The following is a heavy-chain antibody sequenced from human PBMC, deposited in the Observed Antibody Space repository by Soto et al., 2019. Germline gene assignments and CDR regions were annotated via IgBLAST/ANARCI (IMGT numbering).Heavy chain of an antibody. Sequence: VQLVESGGGLVKPGGSLRLSCAASGFTFSHSWMSWVRQVPGKGLEWVARIKSETDGGTTDYAAPVEGRFTISRDDSKNTLFLQMNSLKTEDTAVYYCTNYDYIWGNYRYRWAYWGQGTLVTVSS. CDR2: IKSETDGGTT. V-gene: IGHV3-15*01. CDR1: GFTFSHSW. D-gene: IGHD3-16*02. J-gene: IGHJ4*02. CDR3: TNYDYIWGNYRYRWAY.